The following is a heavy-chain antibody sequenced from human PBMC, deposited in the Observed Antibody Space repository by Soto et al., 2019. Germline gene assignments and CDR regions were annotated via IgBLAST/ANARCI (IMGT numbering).Heavy chain of an antibody. J-gene: IGHJ6*02. Sequence: PGGSLRLSCAASGFTFDDYGMSWVRQAPGKGLEWVSGINWNGGSTGYADSVKGRFTISRDNAKNSLYLQMNSLRAEDTALYYCARPIKYCSGGSCYSNYYYGMDVWGQGTTVTVSS. CDR2: INWNGGST. D-gene: IGHD2-15*01. CDR1: GFTFDDYG. V-gene: IGHV3-20*04. CDR3: ARPIKYCSGGSCYSNYYYGMDV.